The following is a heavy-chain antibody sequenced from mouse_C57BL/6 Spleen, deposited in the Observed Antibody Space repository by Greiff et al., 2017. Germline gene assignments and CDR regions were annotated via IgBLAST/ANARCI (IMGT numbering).Heavy chain of an antibody. CDR1: GYSITSGYY. CDR2: ISYDGSN. D-gene: IGHD1-1*01. CDR3: ARGKDYYYGRSYGYFDV. J-gene: IGHJ1*03. V-gene: IGHV3-6*01. Sequence: EVKVEESGPGLVKPSQSLSLTCSVTGYSITSGYYWNWIRQFPGNKLEWMGYISYDGSNNYKPSLKNRISITRNTSKNQFFLKLNSVTTEDTATYYCARGKDYYYGRSYGYFDVWGTGTTVTVSS.